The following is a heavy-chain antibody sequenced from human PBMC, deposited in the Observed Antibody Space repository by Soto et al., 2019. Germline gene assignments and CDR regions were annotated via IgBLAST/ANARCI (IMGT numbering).Heavy chain of an antibody. J-gene: IGHJ5*02. CDR3: ARDRGPSSGYYPYWFDP. D-gene: IGHD3-22*01. CDR2: IIPIFGTA. Sequence: QVQLVQSGAEVKKPGSSVKVSCKASGGTFSSYAITWVRQAPGHGLEWMGGIIPIFGTATYAQKFQGRVTSTADESTSTAYMELSSLRSEDTAVYYWARDRGPSSGYYPYWFDPWGQGTLVTVSS. V-gene: IGHV1-69*12. CDR1: GGTFSSYA.